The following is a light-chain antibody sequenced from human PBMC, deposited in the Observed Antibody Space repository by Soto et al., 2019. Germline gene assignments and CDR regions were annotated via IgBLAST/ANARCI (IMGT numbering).Light chain of an antibody. CDR2: DVT. Sequence: QSALTQPASVSGSPGQSITISCTGSNSYVGTYDYVSWYQQHPGKAPKLIIYDVTNRPSGVSNRFSGSNSGNTASLTISGLQAEDEADYYCLSYINYNTYVFGTGTKLTVL. V-gene: IGLV2-14*03. CDR1: NSYVGTYDY. CDR3: LSYINYNTYV. J-gene: IGLJ1*01.